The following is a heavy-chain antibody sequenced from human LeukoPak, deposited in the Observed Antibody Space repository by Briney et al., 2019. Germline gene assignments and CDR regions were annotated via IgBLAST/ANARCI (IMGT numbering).Heavy chain of an antibody. CDR2: TIPIFGTA. CDR3: ARVLTPSGYYGYYYYCMDV. Sequence: SVKVSCKASGGTFSSYAISWVRQAPGQGLEWMGGTIPIFGTANYAQKFQGRVTITADESTSTAYMELSSLRSEDTAVYYCARVLTPSGYYGYYYYCMDVWGKGTTVTVSS. CDR1: GGTFSSYA. J-gene: IGHJ6*03. D-gene: IGHD3-22*01. V-gene: IGHV1-69*01.